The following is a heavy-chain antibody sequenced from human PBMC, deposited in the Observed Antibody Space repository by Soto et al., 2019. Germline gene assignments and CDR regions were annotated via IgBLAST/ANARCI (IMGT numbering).Heavy chain of an antibody. CDR3: AAEDGWFGP. CDR1: GFTLSNVW. V-gene: IGHV3-15*07. CDR2: IKSKAHGGTI. Sequence: EVPLVESGGGLVKPGGSLRLSCAASGFTLSNVWMNWVRQAPGKGLEWVGRIKSKAHGGTIDYAAPVNGRFTISRDDSKDTLYLQMNSLKTEDTAVYYCAAEDGWFGPWGQGTLVTVSS. J-gene: IGHJ5*02.